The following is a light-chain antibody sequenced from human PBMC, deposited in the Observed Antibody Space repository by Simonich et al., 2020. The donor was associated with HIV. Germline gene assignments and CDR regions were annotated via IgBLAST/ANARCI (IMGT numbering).Light chain of an antibody. CDR2: EVS. CDR1: SSAVGGFNY. Sequence: ALPQPPPPPGPPDTSVPVSAPGTSSAVGGFNYVPGNNKNPGKAHKPLIYEVSKRPSGVPDRFSGSKSGNTASLTVSGLQAEDEADYYCSSYAGSNNLVFGGGTKLTVL. CDR3: SSYAGSNNLV. V-gene: IGLV2-8*01. J-gene: IGLJ3*02.